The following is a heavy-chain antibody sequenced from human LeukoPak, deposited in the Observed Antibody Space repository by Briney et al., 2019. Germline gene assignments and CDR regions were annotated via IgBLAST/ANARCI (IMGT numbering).Heavy chain of an antibody. D-gene: IGHD3-10*01. Sequence: GASVKVSCKASGYTFTGYYMHWVRQAPGQGLKWMGWINPNSGGTNYAQKFQGRVTMTRDTSISTAYMELSRLRSDDTAVYYCARDGMVRAFGAFDIWGQGTMVTVSS. J-gene: IGHJ3*02. CDR3: ARDGMVRAFGAFDI. V-gene: IGHV1-2*02. CDR1: GYTFTGYY. CDR2: INPNSGGT.